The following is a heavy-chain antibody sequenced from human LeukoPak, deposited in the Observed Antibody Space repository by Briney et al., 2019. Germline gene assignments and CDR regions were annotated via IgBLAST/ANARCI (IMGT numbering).Heavy chain of an antibody. CDR3: ASSSAYYYDSSGYQY. J-gene: IGHJ4*02. CDR1: GYTFTSYG. CDR2: ISAYNGNT. Sequence: ASVKVSCKASGYTFTSYGISWVRQAPGQGLEWMGWISAYNGNTNYAQKLQGRVTMTTDTSTSTAYMELRSLRSDDTAVYYCASSSAYYYDSSGYQYWGQGTLVTVSS. V-gene: IGHV1-18*01. D-gene: IGHD3-22*01.